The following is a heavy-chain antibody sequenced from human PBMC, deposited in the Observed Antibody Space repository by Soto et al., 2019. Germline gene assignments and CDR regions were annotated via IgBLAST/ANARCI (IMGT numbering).Heavy chain of an antibody. CDR2: IIPIFGTA. Sequence: ASVQVSCKASGGPFSSYAISWVRQAPGQGLEWMGGIIPIFGTANYAQKFQGRVTITADESTSTAYMELSSLRSEDTAVYYCASRGSGGSCYSGSDYWCQGILVTVSS. CDR3: ASRGSGGSCYSGSDY. D-gene: IGHD2-15*01. J-gene: IGHJ4*02. V-gene: IGHV1-69*13. CDR1: GGPFSSYA.